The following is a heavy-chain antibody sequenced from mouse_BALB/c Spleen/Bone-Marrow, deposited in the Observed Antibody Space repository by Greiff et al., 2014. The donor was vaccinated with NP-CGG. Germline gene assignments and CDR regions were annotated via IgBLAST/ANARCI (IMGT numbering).Heavy chain of an antibody. CDR2: INSDGGST. CDR1: GFTFSNYG. CDR3: VRGNYGNYVDYFDF. D-gene: IGHD2-1*01. Sequence: EVQLVESGGGLVQPGGSLKLSCAASGFTFSNYGMSWVRQTPDKRLELVATINSDGGSTYYPDNVKGRFTIYRDTAKNTLYLQMSSLKSEETAMYYCVRGNYGNYVDYFDFWGQGTTLTVSS. V-gene: IGHV5-6-3*01. J-gene: IGHJ2*01.